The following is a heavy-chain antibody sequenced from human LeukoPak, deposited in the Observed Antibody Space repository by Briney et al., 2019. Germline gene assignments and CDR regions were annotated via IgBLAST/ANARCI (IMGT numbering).Heavy chain of an antibody. CDR1: GGSISSGSYH. CDR2: IYTSGST. V-gene: IGHV4-61*02. D-gene: IGHD2-15*01. CDR3: ARNGDIAARRTHYYYYYMDV. Sequence: PSETLSLTCTVSGGSISSGSYHWSWIRQPAGKGLEWIGRIYTSGSTNYNPSLKSRVTISLDTSKNQSSLKLSSVTAADTAVYYCARNGDIAARRTHYYYYYMDVWGKGTTVTISS. J-gene: IGHJ6*03.